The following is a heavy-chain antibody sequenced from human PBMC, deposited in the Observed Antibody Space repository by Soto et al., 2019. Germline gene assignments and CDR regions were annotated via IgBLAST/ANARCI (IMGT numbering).Heavy chain of an antibody. CDR3: AREKGRITIFGVVSGWFDP. V-gene: IGHV4-31*03. Sequence: SETLSLTCTASGGSISSGGYYWSWIRQHPGKGLEWIGYIYYSGSTYYNPSLKSRVTISVDTSKNQFSLKLSSVTAADTAVYYCAREKGRITIFGVVSGWFDPWGQGTLVTVSS. CDR2: IYYSGST. CDR1: GGSISSGGYY. D-gene: IGHD3-3*01. J-gene: IGHJ5*02.